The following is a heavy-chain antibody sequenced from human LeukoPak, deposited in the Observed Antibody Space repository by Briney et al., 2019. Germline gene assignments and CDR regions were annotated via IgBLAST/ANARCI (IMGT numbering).Heavy chain of an antibody. V-gene: IGHV1-3*01. J-gene: IGHJ6*02. CDR1: GYTFTSYA. CDR2: INAGNGNT. Sequence: ASVEVSCKASGYTFTSYAMHWVRQAPGQRLEWMGWINAGNGNTKYSQKFQGRVTITRDTSASTAYMELSSLRSEDTAVYYCARGEVAVAGYYYYYGMDVWGQGTTVTVSS. D-gene: IGHD6-19*01. CDR3: ARGEVAVAGYYYYYGMDV.